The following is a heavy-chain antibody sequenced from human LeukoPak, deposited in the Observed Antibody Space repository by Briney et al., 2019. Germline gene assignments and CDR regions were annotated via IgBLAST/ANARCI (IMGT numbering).Heavy chain of an antibody. CDR3: TTTYYYDSSGYYTRFDY. CDR1: GFTFSNAW. J-gene: IGHJ4*02. D-gene: IGHD3-22*01. Sequence: GGSLRLSCAASGFTFSNAWMSWVRQAPGKGLEWVGRIKSNTDGGTTDYAAHVRGRFTISRDDSKNTLYLQMNSLKTEDTAVYYCTTTYYYDSSGYYTRFDYWGQGALVTDCS. V-gene: IGHV3-15*01. CDR2: IKSNTDGGTT.